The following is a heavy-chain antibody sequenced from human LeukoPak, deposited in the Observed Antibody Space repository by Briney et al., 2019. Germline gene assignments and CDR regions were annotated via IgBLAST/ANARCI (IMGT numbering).Heavy chain of an antibody. J-gene: IGHJ4*02. CDR1: GFTFSSCA. CDR3: AKELHGSGNYGFDY. D-gene: IGHD3-10*01. Sequence: QPGGSLRLSCAASGFTFSSCALSWVRQAPGKGLEWVSTVSVNGGTTYYADSVKGRFTISRDNSKNTLYLQMNSLRAEDTAVYFCAKELHGSGNYGFDYWSQASLVTVSS. V-gene: IGHV3-23*01. CDR2: VSVNGGTT.